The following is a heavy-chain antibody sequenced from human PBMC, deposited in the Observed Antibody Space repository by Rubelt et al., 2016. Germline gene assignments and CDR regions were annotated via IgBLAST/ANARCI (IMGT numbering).Heavy chain of an antibody. CDR3: ARERYYYGSGSYVDY. Sequence: EVQLLESGGGLVQPGGSLRLSCAASGFTFSSYAMSWVRQAPGKGLEWVSAIYSGGSTYYADSVKGRFTISRDNSKNTLYLQMNSLRAEDTAVYYCARERYYYGSGSYVDYWGQGTLVTVSS. J-gene: IGHJ4*02. V-gene: IGHV3-66*01. CDR1: GFTFSSYA. D-gene: IGHD3-10*01. CDR2: IYSGGST.